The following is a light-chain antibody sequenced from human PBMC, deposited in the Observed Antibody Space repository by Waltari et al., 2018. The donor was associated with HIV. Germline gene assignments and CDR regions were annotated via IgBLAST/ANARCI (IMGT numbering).Light chain of an antibody. CDR1: QSIGSY. V-gene: IGKV1-39*01. J-gene: IGKJ1*01. CDR2: AAG. CDR3: QQTYSSPWT. Sequence: DIQMTQSPSSLSASVGDRVTITCRASQSIGSYFNWYQQKPGKAPRLLIYAAGISQSGVPSRFSGSGSGTDFILTISSLQPDDFATYYCQQTYSSPWTFGQGTRVEIK.